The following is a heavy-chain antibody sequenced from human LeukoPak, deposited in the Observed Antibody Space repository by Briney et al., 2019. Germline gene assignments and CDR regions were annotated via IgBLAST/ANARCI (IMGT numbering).Heavy chain of an antibody. CDR1: GFTFSRYA. Sequence: GGSLRLSCAVSGFTFSRYAMRWVRQAPGKGLEYVSTIDSNGGSTYYANSVKGRFIISRDNSKNTLYLQMGSLRVEDMAVYYCAEAKDITPSPAFDYWGQGTLVTVSS. V-gene: IGHV3-64*01. CDR3: AEAKDITPSPAFDY. CDR2: IDSNGGST. D-gene: IGHD2-2*01. J-gene: IGHJ4*02.